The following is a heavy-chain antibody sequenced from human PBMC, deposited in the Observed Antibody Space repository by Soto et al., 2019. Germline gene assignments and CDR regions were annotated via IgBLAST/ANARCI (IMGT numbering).Heavy chain of an antibody. CDR3: AKDLLYSSSWYYYYYGMDV. CDR2: ISYDGSNK. V-gene: IGHV3-30*18. D-gene: IGHD6-13*01. Sequence: QPGGSLRLSCAASGFTFSSYGMHWVRQAPGKGLEWVAVISYDGSNKYYADSVKGRFTISRDNSKNTLYLQMNSLRAEDTAVYYCAKDLLYSSSWYYYYYGMDVWGQGTTVTVS. J-gene: IGHJ6*02. CDR1: GFTFSSYG.